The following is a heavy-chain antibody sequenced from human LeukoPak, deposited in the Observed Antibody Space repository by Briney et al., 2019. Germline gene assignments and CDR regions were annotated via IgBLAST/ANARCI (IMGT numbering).Heavy chain of an antibody. J-gene: IGHJ4*02. CDR1: GGTFSSYA. V-gene: IGHV1-69*13. D-gene: IGHD5-24*01. CDR2: IIPIFGTA. CDR3: ARRRLAANPFYFDY. Sequence: GASVKVSCKASGGTFSSYAISWVRQAPGQGLEWMGGIIPIFGTANYAQKFQGRVTITVDESTSTAYMELSSLRSEDTAVYYCARRRLAANPFYFDYWGQGDLVTVSS.